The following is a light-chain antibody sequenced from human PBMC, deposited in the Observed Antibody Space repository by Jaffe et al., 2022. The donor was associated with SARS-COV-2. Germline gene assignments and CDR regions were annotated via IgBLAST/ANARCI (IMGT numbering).Light chain of an antibody. CDR3: QQYDNLFLT. Sequence: DIQMTQSPSSLSASVGDRVTITCQARQDISNFLNWYQQKPGKAPKLLIYDASNLETGVPSRFSGSGSGTDFSFTISSLQPEDIATYYCQQYDNLFLTFGPGTKVDI. CDR1: QDISNF. CDR2: DAS. J-gene: IGKJ3*01. V-gene: IGKV1-33*01.